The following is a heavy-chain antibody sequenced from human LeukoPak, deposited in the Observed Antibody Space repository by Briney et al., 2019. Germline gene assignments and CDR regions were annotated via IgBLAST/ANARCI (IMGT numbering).Heavy chain of an antibody. J-gene: IGHJ4*02. CDR3: GRGGRTVAGTFDN. CDR1: GDSITQTNY. Sequence: SETLSLTCDVSGDSITQTNYWTWVSQPPGKGMEWIGEVNLQGGTNYNPSLLRRVAISVDTSANHVSLQMTSVTAADTAVYYCGRGGRTVAGTFDNWGQGTLVTVSS. D-gene: IGHD6-19*01. CDR2: VNLQGGT. V-gene: IGHV4-4*02.